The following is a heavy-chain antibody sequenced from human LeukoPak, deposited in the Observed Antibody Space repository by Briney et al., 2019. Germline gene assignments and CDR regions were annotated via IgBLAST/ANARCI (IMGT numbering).Heavy chain of an antibody. CDR2: IYWDDDK. CDR1: GFSLSTSGVG. D-gene: IGHD3-10*01. V-gene: IGHV2-5*02. J-gene: IGHJ4*02. Sequence: SGPTLVKPTQTLTLTCTFSGFSLSTSGVGVGWIRQPPGKALEWLAVIYWDDDKRYRPSLKSRLTITKDTSKNQVALTMTNMDPVDTATYYCARNEYASGRIEYWGQGTLVTVSS. CDR3: ARNEYASGRIEY.